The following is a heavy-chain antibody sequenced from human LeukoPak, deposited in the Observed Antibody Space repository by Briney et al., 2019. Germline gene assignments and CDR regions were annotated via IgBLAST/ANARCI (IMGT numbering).Heavy chain of an antibody. V-gene: IGHV1-69*04. J-gene: IGHJ3*02. D-gene: IGHD1-26*01. CDR1: GDTFSNYA. Sequence: SAKVSCKASGDTFSNYAVSWVRQAPGQGLEWLGRIIHTLGIPNYAQKFQGRVAITADKSTSTVYMELSSLRSEDTAVYYCVRSRYRGSYYLGAFDIWGQGTMVTVSS. CDR3: VRSRYRGSYYLGAFDI. CDR2: IIHTLGIP.